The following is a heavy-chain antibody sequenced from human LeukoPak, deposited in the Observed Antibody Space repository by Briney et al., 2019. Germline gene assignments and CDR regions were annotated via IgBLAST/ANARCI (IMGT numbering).Heavy chain of an antibody. V-gene: IGHV3-23*01. J-gene: IGHJ5*02. D-gene: IGHD6-19*01. CDR3: AKGPQSGWYVVVWFDP. CDR2: ISGSGGST. CDR1: GFTFSSYA. Sequence: PGGSLRLSRAASGFTFSSYAMSWVRQAPGKGLEWVSAISGSGGSTYYADSVKGRFTISRDNSKNTLYLQMNSLRAEDTAVYYCAKGPQSGWYVVVWFDPWGQGTLVTVSS.